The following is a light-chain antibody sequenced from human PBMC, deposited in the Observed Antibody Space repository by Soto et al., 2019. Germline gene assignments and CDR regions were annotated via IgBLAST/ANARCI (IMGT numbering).Light chain of an antibody. Sequence: QSALTQPASVSGSPGQSITISCTGTSSDVGNYKYVSWYQQHPGKAPKLMIYEVSNRPSGVSNRFSGSKSGNTASLTISGLQAEDEADYYCSSYTSSTWVFGGGTKLTVL. V-gene: IGLV2-14*01. CDR2: EVS. CDR3: SSYTSSTWV. CDR1: SSDVGNYKY. J-gene: IGLJ3*02.